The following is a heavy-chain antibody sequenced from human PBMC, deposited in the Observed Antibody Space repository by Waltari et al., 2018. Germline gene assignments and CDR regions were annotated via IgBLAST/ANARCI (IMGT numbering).Heavy chain of an antibody. CDR1: GYPFTSYA. J-gene: IGHJ3*02. CDR2: INAGNGNT. V-gene: IGHV1-3*01. Sequence: QVQLVQSGAEVKKPGASVKVSCKASGYPFTSYAMHWVRQAPGHRLEWMGWINAGNGNTKYSQKFQGRVTITRDTSASTAYMELSSLRSEDTAVYYCASPNQNYDILTGYYKGAFDIWGQGTMVTVSS. CDR3: ASPNQNYDILTGYYKGAFDI. D-gene: IGHD3-9*01.